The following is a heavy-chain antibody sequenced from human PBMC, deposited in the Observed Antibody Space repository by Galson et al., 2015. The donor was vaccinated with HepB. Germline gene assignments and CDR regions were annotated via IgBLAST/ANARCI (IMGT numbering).Heavy chain of an antibody. CDR2: ISSSNDYI. Sequence: SLRLSCAASGFTFSSYSMNWVRQAPGKGLEWVSSISSSNDYIFYAGSVKGRFTISRDNGKNSVFLQMNSLRAEDTAVYYCTTKTSGTYPFDYWGQGTLVTVSS. D-gene: IGHD1-26*01. CDR3: TTKTSGTYPFDY. V-gene: IGHV3-21*01. CDR1: GFTFSSYS. J-gene: IGHJ4*02.